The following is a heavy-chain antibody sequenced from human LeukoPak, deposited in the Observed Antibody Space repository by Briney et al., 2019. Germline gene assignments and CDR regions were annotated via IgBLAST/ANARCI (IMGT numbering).Heavy chain of an antibody. D-gene: IGHD5-12*01. Sequence: ASVKGSCKASGYTFTGDYMHWVRQAPGQGLEWMGWINPNSGDTNYAQKFQGRVTMTRDTSINTAYMELSRLRTDDTAVYYCAKNPYEYYFDYWGQGTLVTVSS. CDR3: AKNPYEYYFDY. CDR2: INPNSGDT. J-gene: IGHJ4*02. V-gene: IGHV1-2*02. CDR1: GYTFTGDY.